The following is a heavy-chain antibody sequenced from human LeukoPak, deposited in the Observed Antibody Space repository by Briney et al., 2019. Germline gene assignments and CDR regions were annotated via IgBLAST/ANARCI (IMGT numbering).Heavy chain of an antibody. Sequence: GGSLRLSCAASGFTLSNHWMTWVRQVPGRGPEWVANVNRDGSETYYLDSVKGRFTISKDNAKNSLYLQMNSLRAEDTALYHCARDNGMDVWGQGTTVIVSS. CDR3: ARDNGMDV. CDR1: GFTLSNHW. V-gene: IGHV3-7*03. J-gene: IGHJ6*02. CDR2: VNRDGSET.